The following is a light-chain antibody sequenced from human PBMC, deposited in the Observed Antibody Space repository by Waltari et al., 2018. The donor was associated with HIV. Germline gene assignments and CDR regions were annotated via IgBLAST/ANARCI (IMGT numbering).Light chain of an antibody. CDR1: QSISSY. J-gene: IGKJ2*01. CDR2: AAS. Sequence: DIQMTQSPSSLSASVGDRVTITCRASQSISSYLNWYQQTPGKAPKLLIYAASNLQSGVPSRFSASGSGTDFTLTISSLQPEDFATYYCQQGYNTPHTFGQGTKLDIK. V-gene: IGKV1-39*01. CDR3: QQGYNTPHT.